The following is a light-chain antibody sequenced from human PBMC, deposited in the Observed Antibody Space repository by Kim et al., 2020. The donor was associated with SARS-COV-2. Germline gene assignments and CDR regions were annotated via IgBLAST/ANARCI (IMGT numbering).Light chain of an antibody. J-gene: IGKJ1*01. CDR3: QQSYSTPRT. Sequence: QMTQSPSSLSAFVGDRVTITCRASQNIDTFLNWYQQKPGKAPNLLIYTASTLQSGVPSRFSGGGSGTDFTLTISSLQPEDFATYYCQQSYSTPRTFGQGTKV. CDR2: TAS. CDR1: QNIDTF. V-gene: IGKV1-39*01.